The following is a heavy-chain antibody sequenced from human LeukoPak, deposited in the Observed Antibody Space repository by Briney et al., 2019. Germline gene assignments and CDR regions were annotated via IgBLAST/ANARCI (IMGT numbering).Heavy chain of an antibody. CDR1: GFTFSNSW. Sequence: GGSLRLSCAASGFTFSNSWMSWVRQAPGKGLEWVGRIKSKTDGGTTDYAAPVKGRFTISRDDSKNTLYLQMNSLKTEDTAVYYCTTSYYDSRADYWGQGTLVTVSS. D-gene: IGHD3-22*01. CDR2: IKSKTDGGTT. J-gene: IGHJ4*02. CDR3: TTSYYDSRADY. V-gene: IGHV3-15*01.